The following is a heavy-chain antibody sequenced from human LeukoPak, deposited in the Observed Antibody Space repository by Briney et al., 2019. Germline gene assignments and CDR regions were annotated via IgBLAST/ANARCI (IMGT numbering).Heavy chain of an antibody. J-gene: IGHJ4*02. CDR2: VSDYNGNT. CDR3: ARDDSIAAAGTWFDY. Sequence: GASVKVSCKASGYTFTGYYMHWVRQAPGQGLEWMGWVSDYNGNTNYAQKFQGRLTMTTDTSTSTAYMELRSLRSDDTAVYYCARDDSIAAAGTWFDYWGQGTLVTVSS. CDR1: GYTFTGYY. V-gene: IGHV1-18*04. D-gene: IGHD6-13*01.